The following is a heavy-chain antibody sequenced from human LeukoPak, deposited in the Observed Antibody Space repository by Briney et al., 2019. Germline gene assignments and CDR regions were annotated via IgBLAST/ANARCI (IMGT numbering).Heavy chain of an antibody. D-gene: IGHD3-16*02. V-gene: IGHV3-53*01. J-gene: IGHJ4*02. CDR3: ARRGANYDYVWGSYRSTYYFDY. CDR1: GFTVSSNY. CDR2: IYSGGST. Sequence: GGSLRLSCAASGFTVSSNYMSWVRQAPGKGLEWVSVIYSGGSTYYADSVKGRFTISRDNAKNSLYLQMNSLRAEDTAVYYCARRGANYDYVWGSYRSTYYFDYWGQGTLVTVSS.